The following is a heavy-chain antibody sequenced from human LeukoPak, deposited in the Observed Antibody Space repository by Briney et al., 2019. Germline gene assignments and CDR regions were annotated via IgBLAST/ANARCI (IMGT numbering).Heavy chain of an antibody. CDR2: IIPIFGTA. J-gene: IGHJ4*02. CDR3: AGGGSGSYYKSWVGYFDY. CDR1: GGTFSSYA. D-gene: IGHD3-10*01. Sequence: SVKVSCKASGGTFSSYAISWVRQAPGQGLEWMGRIIPIFGTANYAQKFQGRVTITTDESTSTAYMELSSLRSEDTAVYYCAGGGSGSYYKSWVGYFDYWGRGTLVTVSS. V-gene: IGHV1-69*05.